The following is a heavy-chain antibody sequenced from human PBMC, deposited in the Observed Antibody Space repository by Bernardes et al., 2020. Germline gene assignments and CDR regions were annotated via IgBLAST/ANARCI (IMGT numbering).Heavy chain of an antibody. CDR3: AKVVVGVRGWFDP. Sequence: GGSLRLSCAASGFTFDTYAMTWVRQAPGKGLEWFSTISASGATTYYADSVKGRFTISRDNSKNTLYLQMNSLRAEDTVVYYCAKVVVGVRGWFDPWGQGTLVTVSS. D-gene: IGHD1-26*01. V-gene: IGHV3-23*01. J-gene: IGHJ5*02. CDR1: GFTFDTYA. CDR2: ISASGATT.